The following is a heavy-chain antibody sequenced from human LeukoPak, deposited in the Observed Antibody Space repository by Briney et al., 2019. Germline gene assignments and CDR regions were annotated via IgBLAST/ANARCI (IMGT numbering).Heavy chain of an antibody. Sequence: SETLSLTCAVYGGSSSDYYWSWIPPPPGKGLGWIGEINHSGITNYNPSLKSRVTISVDTSKNQFSLKLSSVTAADTAVYYCAYSSAFQQHLGQGTLVTVSS. V-gene: IGHV4-34*01. CDR3: AYSSAFQQH. CDR2: INHSGIT. J-gene: IGHJ1*01. CDR1: GGSSSDYY. D-gene: IGHD3-22*01.